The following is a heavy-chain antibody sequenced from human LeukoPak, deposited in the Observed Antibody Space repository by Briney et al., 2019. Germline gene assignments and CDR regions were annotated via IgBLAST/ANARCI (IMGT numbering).Heavy chain of an antibody. CDR1: GYSFTSYC. J-gene: IGHJ3*02. D-gene: IGHD3-10*01. Sequence: GESLKISFKGSGYSFTSYCIGWVRQMPGKGLEWMVIIYPGDADTIYSPSFQGQVTISADKSVSTAYLQWSSLKASDTAMYYCARRRGYYGSGSYQGDAFDIWGQGAMVTVSS. V-gene: IGHV5-51*01. CDR3: ARRRGYYGSGSYQGDAFDI. CDR2: IYPGDADT.